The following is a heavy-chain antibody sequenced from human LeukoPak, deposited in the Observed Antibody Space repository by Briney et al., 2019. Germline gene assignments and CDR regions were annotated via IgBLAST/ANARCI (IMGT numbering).Heavy chain of an antibody. CDR3: ARGPNSNWSGLDF. Sequence: GGSLRLSCAASGFTVSSSYMSWVRQAPGKGLEWVSVFYSGGKTYYTDSVKGRFTISRDNAKNTLYLQVNNLRAEDTAVYYCARGPNSNWSGLDFWGQGTLLTVSS. V-gene: IGHV3-53*01. CDR2: FYSGGKT. CDR1: GFTVSSSY. D-gene: IGHD6-6*01. J-gene: IGHJ4*02.